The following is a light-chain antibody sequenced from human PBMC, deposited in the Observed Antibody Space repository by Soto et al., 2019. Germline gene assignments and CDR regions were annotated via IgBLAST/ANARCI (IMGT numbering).Light chain of an antibody. J-gene: IGKJ1*01. CDR2: GAS. CDR1: QTVYSSL. Sequence: EIVLTPSPGTLSLSPGERATLSCRAAQTVYSSLLAWYQQKPGQAPRLLIYGASSRATGIPDRFSGSGSGTDFTLTISRLEPEDFAVYYCQQYGSSRRTFGQGTKVDNK. CDR3: QQYGSSRRT. V-gene: IGKV3-20*01.